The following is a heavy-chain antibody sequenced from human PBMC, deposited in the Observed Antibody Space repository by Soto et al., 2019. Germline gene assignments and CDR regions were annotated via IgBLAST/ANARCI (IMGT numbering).Heavy chain of an antibody. J-gene: IGHJ6*02. CDR1: GFTFDTYT. D-gene: IGHD3-3*01. CDR3: ARERMIFGALLVTQLYAMDV. V-gene: IGHV3-21*01. Sequence: RRLSCAASGFTFDTYTMNWVRQAPGKGLEWVSAISSGSDYIYFADSVQGRFTISRDNAKNSLYLQMNILRAEDTAVYYCARERMIFGALLVTQLYAMDVWGQGTTVTVSS. CDR2: ISSGSDYI.